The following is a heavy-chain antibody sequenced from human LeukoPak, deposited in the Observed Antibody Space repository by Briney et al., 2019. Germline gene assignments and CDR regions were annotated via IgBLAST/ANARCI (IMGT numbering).Heavy chain of an antibody. CDR2: IWQEGSEK. CDR3: VRVGGAAIGVVITYLDS. V-gene: IGHV3-7*03. Sequence: GGSLRLSCAASGFTFSSHWMSWVRQAPGKGLEWVANIWQEGSEKYYVDSVKGRFTISRDNAKNSLYLQMNSLRAEDTALYYCVRVGGAAIGVVITYLDSWGQGTLVTVSS. J-gene: IGHJ4*02. D-gene: IGHD3-3*01. CDR1: GFTFSSHW.